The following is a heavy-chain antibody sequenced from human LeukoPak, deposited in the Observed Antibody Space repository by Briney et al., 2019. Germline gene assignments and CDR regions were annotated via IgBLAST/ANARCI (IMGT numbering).Heavy chain of an antibody. J-gene: IGHJ4*02. D-gene: IGHD4-17*01. CDR1: GGSISSYY. V-gene: IGHV4-59*12. Sequence: SETLSLTCTVAGGSISSYYWSWIRQPPGKGLEWIGYIYYSGSTNYNPSLKSRATISLDTSMNQFSLKMRSVTAADTAVYYCARGGDYAYWGQGTLVTVSS. CDR3: ARGGDYAY. CDR2: IYYSGST.